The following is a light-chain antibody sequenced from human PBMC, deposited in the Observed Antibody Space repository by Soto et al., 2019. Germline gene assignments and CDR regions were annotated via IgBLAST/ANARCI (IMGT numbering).Light chain of an antibody. V-gene: IGLV2-14*01. Sequence: QSALTQPASVSGSPGQSITIACTGINRDVGSYNLVSWYQQRPGEAPKLIISEVRNRPSGISYRFTGSKSGNTASLTISGLQPEDDADYYCSSYTTTSTLVFGGGTKLTVL. J-gene: IGLJ3*02. CDR3: SSYTTTSTLV. CDR1: NRDVGSYNL. CDR2: EVR.